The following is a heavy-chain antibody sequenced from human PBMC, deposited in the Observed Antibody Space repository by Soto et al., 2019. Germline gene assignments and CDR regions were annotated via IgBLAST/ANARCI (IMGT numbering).Heavy chain of an antibody. D-gene: IGHD4-17*01. CDR2: ISYDGSNK. CDR1: GFTFSSYA. CDR3: ARASYGGDYFDY. V-gene: IGHV3-30-3*01. Sequence: QVQLVESGGGVVQPGRSLRLSCAASGFTFSSYAMHWVRQAPGKGLEWVAVISYDGSNKYYADSVKGRFTISRDNSKNTWDIKMTSLRAHDTGVFCCARASYGGDYFDYWGQGTRVTVPS. J-gene: IGHJ4*02.